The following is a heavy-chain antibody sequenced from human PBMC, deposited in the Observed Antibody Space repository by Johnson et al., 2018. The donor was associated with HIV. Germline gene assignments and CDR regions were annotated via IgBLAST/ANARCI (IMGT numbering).Heavy chain of an antibody. V-gene: IGHV3-23*04. J-gene: IGHJ3*02. CDR3: ARVRYYDILTGPDAFYI. Sequence: VQLVESGGGVVRPGGSLRLSCAASGFTFSDYYMSWIRQAPGKGLEWVSAISGSGGSTYYADSVKGRFTISRDNSKNTLYLQMNSLRAEDTALYYCARVRYYDILTGPDAFYIWGQGTMVTVSS. CDR1: GFTFSDYY. D-gene: IGHD3-9*01. CDR2: ISGSGGST.